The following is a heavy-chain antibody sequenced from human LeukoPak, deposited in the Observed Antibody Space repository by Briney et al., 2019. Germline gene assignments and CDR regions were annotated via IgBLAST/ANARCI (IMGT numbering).Heavy chain of an antibody. V-gene: IGHV3-21*01. CDR2: ISPDSNYI. J-gene: IGHJ3*02. Sequence: PGGSLRLSCAASGFTFSTYSMNWLRLAPGKGLEWVSSISPDSNYIYYVDSVKGRFTISRDNAKNSLYLQMSSLRAEDTAVYYCARDGQGIAAAHDAFDIWGQGTVVTVSS. CDR1: GFTFSTYS. D-gene: IGHD6-13*01. CDR3: ARDGQGIAAAHDAFDI.